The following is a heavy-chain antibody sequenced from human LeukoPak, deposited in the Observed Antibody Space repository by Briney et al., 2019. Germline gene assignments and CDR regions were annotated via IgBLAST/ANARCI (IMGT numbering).Heavy chain of an antibody. CDR3: ARDSDYDFWSGSDRGFFDY. V-gene: IGHV3-11*04. Sequence: GGSLRLSCAASGFTFSDYYMSWIRQAPGKGLEWVSYISSSGSTIYYADSVKGRFTISRDNAKNSLYLQMNSLRAEDTAVYYCARDSDYDFWSGSDRGFFDYWGQGTLVTVSS. CDR1: GFTFSDYY. J-gene: IGHJ4*02. CDR2: ISSSGSTI. D-gene: IGHD3-3*01.